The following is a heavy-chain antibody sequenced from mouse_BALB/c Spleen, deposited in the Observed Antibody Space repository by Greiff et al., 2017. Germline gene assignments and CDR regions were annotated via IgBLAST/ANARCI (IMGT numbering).Heavy chain of an antibody. CDR2: ISSGSSTI. V-gene: IGHV5-17*02. CDR1: GFTFSSFG. D-gene: IGHD4-1*01. J-gene: IGHJ3*01. CDR3: ARELGTAWFAY. Sequence: EVHLVESGGGLVQPGGSRKLSCAASGFTFSSFGMHWVRQAPEKGLEWVAYISSGSSTIYYADTVKGRFTISRDNPKNTLFLQMTSLRSEDTAMYYCARELGTAWFAYWGQGTLVTVSA.